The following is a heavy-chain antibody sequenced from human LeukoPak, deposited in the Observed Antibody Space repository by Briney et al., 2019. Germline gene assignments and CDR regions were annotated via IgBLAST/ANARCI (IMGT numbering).Heavy chain of an antibody. CDR2: IIPMFDTT. CDR1: GGTFVSYV. Sequence: SVKVSCKASGGTFVSYVINWVRQAPGQGLEWMGGIIPMFDTTYYAQKFQGRVTITADKSTTTAYMEVSSLRSEDTAVYYCARLGEGAVGHPWGQGTLVTVSS. D-gene: IGHD6-13*01. V-gene: IGHV1-69*06. CDR3: ARLGEGAVGHP. J-gene: IGHJ5*02.